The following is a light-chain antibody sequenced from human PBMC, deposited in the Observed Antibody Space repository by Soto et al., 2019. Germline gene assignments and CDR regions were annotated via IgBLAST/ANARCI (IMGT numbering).Light chain of an antibody. CDR2: GAS. V-gene: IGKV3-20*01. CDR3: QQYGSSPLT. Sequence: ELVLTQSPGTLSLSPGERATLSCRASQSVSNNYLAWYQQKPGQAPRLLIYGASRRATGIPDRFSGSGSGTDFTLTISRLEPEDFAVYSCQQYGSSPLTFGGGTKVEIK. J-gene: IGKJ4*01. CDR1: QSVSNNY.